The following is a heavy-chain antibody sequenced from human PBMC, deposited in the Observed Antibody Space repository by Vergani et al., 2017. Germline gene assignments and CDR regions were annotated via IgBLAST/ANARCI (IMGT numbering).Heavy chain of an antibody. CDR3: ARHRGSGGFFPSSYFYGMDV. CDR1: DSSIMTNPY. D-gene: IGHD3-10*01. V-gene: IGHV4-38-2*01. Sequence: QVQLQESGPGLVKPSETLTLTCDVSDSSIMTNPYWGWFRQSPGKGLEGIGCIHHSGDTHYNSSLKSRVSISIVSSSKFSLSLTSVTAADTAIYYWARHRGSGGFFPSSYFYGMDVWGHGTTVTVSS. J-gene: IGHJ6*02. CDR2: IHHSGDT.